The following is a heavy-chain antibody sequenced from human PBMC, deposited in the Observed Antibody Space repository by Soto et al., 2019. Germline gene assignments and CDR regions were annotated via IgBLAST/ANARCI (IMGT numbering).Heavy chain of an antibody. Sequence: QVQLVESGGGVVQPGRSLRLSCAASGFTFSSYGMHWVRQAPGKGLEWVAVIWYDGSNKYYADSVKGRFTISRDNSKNTLYLQMNSLRAEDTAVYYCARWNYDFWSGYYTHFDYWGQGTLVTVSS. J-gene: IGHJ4*02. CDR3: ARWNYDFWSGYYTHFDY. CDR1: GFTFSSYG. V-gene: IGHV3-33*01. CDR2: IWYDGSNK. D-gene: IGHD3-3*01.